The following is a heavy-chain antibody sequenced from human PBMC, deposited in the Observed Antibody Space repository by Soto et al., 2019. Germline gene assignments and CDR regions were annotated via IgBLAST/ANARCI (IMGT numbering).Heavy chain of an antibody. CDR1: GGSISSSNW. V-gene: IGHV4-4*02. J-gene: IGHJ3*02. CDR2: IYHSGST. CDR3: ARRPDYYDSSGSGAFDI. D-gene: IGHD3-22*01. Sequence: QVQLQESGPGLVKPSGTLSLTCAVSGGSISSSNWWSWVRQPPGKGLEWIGEIYHSGSTNYNPSLKSRVTISVDKSKNQFSLKLSSVTAADTAVYYCARRPDYYDSSGSGAFDIWGQGTMVTVSS.